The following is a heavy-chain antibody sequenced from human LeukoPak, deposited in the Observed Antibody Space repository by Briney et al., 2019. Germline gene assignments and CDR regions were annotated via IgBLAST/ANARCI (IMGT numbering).Heavy chain of an antibody. J-gene: IGHJ4*02. CDR2: INSNGGST. Sequence: PGRSLRLSCSASGFTFSSYAIYWITQAPGKGLEYVSAINSNGGSTYYADSVKGRFTISRDNSKNTLYLQMSSLRAEDTAVYYCVKTNQYYYGSGSYWDYWGQGSLVTVSS. V-gene: IGHV3-64D*09. CDR3: VKTNQYYYGSGSYWDY. D-gene: IGHD3-10*01. CDR1: GFTFSSYA.